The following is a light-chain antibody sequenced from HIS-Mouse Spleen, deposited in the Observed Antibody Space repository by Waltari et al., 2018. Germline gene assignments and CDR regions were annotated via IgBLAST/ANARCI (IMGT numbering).Light chain of an antibody. Sequence: DIQMTQFPSSVSASVGDRVTITCRSSQGISRCLAWYHQKPGKAPKLLIYAASSLQSGVPSRFSGSGSGTDFTLTISSLQPEDFATYYCQQANSFPSFTLFTFGPGTKVDIK. V-gene: IGKV1-12*02. CDR1: QGISRC. CDR2: AAS. CDR3: QQANSFPSFTLFT. J-gene: IGKJ3*01.